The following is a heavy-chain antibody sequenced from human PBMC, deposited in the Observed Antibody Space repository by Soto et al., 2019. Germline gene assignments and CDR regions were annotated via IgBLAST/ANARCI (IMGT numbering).Heavy chain of an antibody. CDR1: GCTFNRYS. D-gene: IGHD1-26*01. J-gene: IGHJ4*02. Sequence: PVRSLRLSCTGSGCTFNRYSMNWVRQAPGKGLEWLSFISSSGTYIHYADSLKGRFTISRDNSKNTLYLQMNSLRAEDTAVYYCARGIRGASSLSFFDYWGQGTLVTVSS. CDR3: ARGIRGASSLSFFDY. CDR2: ISSSGTYI. V-gene: IGHV3-21*01.